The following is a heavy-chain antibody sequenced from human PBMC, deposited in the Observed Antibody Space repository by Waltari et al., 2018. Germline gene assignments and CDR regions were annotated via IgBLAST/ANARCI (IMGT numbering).Heavy chain of an antibody. J-gene: IGHJ6*02. CDR3: ARSGYCSSTSCYMRLRGYYYGMDV. V-gene: IGHV3-21*01. CDR2: ISSSSSYI. CDR1: GFTFSSYS. Sequence: EVQLVESGGGLVKPGGSLRLSCAASGFTFSSYSMNWVRQAPGKGLEWVSSISSSSSYIYYADSVKGRFTISRDNAKNSLYLQMNSLRAEDTAVYYCARSGYCSSTSCYMRLRGYYYGMDVWGQGTTVTVSS. D-gene: IGHD2-2*02.